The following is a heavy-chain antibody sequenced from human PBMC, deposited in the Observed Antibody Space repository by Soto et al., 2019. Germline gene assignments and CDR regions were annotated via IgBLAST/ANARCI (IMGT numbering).Heavy chain of an antibody. Sequence: GGSLRLSCVASGFNFKKFAMSWVRQAPGEGLEWVSGISCCGGSTSYADSVKGRFSIARDDSTDTLSLQMNNLRVEDTAQYYCAKADGEQWLLPHLDKWGQGTLVTVSS. CDR3: AKADGEQWLLPHLDK. J-gene: IGHJ4*02. V-gene: IGHV3-23*01. CDR1: GFNFKKFA. D-gene: IGHD6-19*01. CDR2: ISCCGGST.